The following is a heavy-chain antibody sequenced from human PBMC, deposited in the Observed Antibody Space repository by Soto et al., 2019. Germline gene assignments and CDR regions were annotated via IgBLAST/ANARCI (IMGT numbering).Heavy chain of an antibody. V-gene: IGHV3-30-3*01. Sequence: LRLSCAASGFTFSSYAMHWVRQAPGKGLEWVAVISYDGSNKYYADSVKGRFTISRDNSKNTLYLQMNSLRAEDTAVYYCARAGITGTIKSTRSLCWFDPWGQGTLVTVSS. J-gene: IGHJ5*02. CDR1: GFTFSSYA. D-gene: IGHD1-7*01. CDR3: ARAGITGTIKSTRSLCWFDP. CDR2: ISYDGSNK.